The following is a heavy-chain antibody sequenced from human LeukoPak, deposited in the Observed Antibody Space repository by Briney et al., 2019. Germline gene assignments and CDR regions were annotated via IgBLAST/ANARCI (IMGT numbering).Heavy chain of an antibody. Sequence: SETLSLTCNVSGGSFNGYYWTWIRQSPGKGLEWIAEINHIGTTNHNPSLKSRVSVSTDTSKNQFFLKLTSVTAADTARYYCARLVVTAPQYHYHMDVWGEGTTVTVSS. D-gene: IGHD2-21*02. J-gene: IGHJ6*04. CDR2: INHIGTT. CDR1: GGSFNGYY. V-gene: IGHV4-34*01. CDR3: ARLVVTAPQYHYHMDV.